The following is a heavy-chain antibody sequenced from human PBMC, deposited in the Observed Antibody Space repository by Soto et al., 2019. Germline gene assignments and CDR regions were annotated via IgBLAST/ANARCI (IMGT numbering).Heavy chain of an antibody. CDR3: ATSLAARRKPYNWLDA. J-gene: IGHJ5*02. V-gene: IGHV1-69*06. CDR2: IIPMFGTP. CDR1: GGTLNSQS. Sequence: QVQVFQSGAEVKKPGSSVRVSCKVSGGTLNSQSITWVRQAPGQGLEWMGGIIPMFGTPTDAQKFRGRVTISAATSTSTVYVELRSLSSQDTAVYYCATSLAARRKPYNWLDAWGQGTLVTVSS. D-gene: IGHD6-6*01.